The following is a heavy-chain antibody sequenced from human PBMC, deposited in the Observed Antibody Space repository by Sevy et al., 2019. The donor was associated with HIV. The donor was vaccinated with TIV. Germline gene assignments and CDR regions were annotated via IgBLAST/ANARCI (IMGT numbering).Heavy chain of an antibody. Sequence: ASVKVSCKVSGYTLTELSMHWVRQAPGKGLEWMGGFDPEDGETIYAQKFQGRVTMTEDTSTDKAYMELSSLRSEDTAGYYCATDRGADSSSWYLFDYWGQGTLVTVSS. CDR1: GYTLTELS. CDR2: FDPEDGET. V-gene: IGHV1-24*01. D-gene: IGHD6-13*01. J-gene: IGHJ4*02. CDR3: ATDRGADSSSWYLFDY.